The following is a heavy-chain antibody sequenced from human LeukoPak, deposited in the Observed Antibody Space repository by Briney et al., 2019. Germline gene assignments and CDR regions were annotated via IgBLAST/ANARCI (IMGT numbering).Heavy chain of an antibody. CDR1: GGSISSYY. D-gene: IGHD6-13*01. J-gene: IGHJ3*02. CDR3: ARKQQLTAFDI. CDR2: IYYSGST. V-gene: IGHV4-39*07. Sequence: SETLSLTCTVSGGSISSYYWGWIRQPPGKGLEWIGSIYYSGSTYYNPSLKSRVTISVDTSKNQFSLKLSSVTAADTAVYYCARKQQLTAFDIWGQGTMVTVSS.